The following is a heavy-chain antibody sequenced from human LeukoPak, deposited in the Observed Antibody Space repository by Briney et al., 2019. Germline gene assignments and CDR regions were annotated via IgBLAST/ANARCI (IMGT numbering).Heavy chain of an antibody. J-gene: IGHJ4*02. CDR2: TYYRSKWYN. CDR1: GDSVSSNSAA. V-gene: IGHV6-1*01. CDR3: ARDCPIFSPSFFPSGYCGVAPFDY. D-gene: IGHD3-3*01. Sequence: SQTLSLTCAISGDSVSSNSAAWNWIRQSPSRGLEWLGRTYYRSKWYNDYAVSVKSRITINPDTSKNQFSLQLNSVTPEDTAVYYCARDCPIFSPSFFPSGYCGVAPFDYWGQGTLVTVSS.